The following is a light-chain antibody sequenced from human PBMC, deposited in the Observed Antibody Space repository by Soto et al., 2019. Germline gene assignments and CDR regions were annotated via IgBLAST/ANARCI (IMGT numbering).Light chain of an antibody. V-gene: IGKV3-11*01. CDR1: QSVSRF. Sequence: EIVLTQSPATLSLSPGERATLSCTASQSVSRFLAWYQHTPGQAPRLLFYDASNRATGIPARFSGSGSWTDFTLTISSLEPEDFAVYYCQQRSYWPQTFGGGTTVEIK. J-gene: IGKJ4*01. CDR3: QQRSYWPQT. CDR2: DAS.